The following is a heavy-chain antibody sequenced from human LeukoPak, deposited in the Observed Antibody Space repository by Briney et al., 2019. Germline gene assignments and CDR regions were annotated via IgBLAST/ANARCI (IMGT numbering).Heavy chain of an antibody. J-gene: IGHJ4*02. CDR1: GYTFTDYY. CDR2: INPNRGGT. D-gene: IGHD6-19*01. V-gene: IGHV1-2*02. Sequence: ASVKVSCKASGYTFTDYYIHWVRQAPGQGLEWLGWINPNRGGTNYAQKLQGRVTMTTDTSSTTSYMELRSLRSDDTAVYYCARTTSGCPDYWGQGTLVTVSS. CDR3: ARTTSGCPDY.